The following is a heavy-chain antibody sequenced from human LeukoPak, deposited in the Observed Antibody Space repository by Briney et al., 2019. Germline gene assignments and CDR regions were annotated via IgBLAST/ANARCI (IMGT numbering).Heavy chain of an antibody. V-gene: IGHV4-34*01. CDR2: INHSGST. D-gene: IGHD2-2*02. CDR3: ARGYRYCSSTSCYNRAFDI. CDR1: GGSFSGYY. Sequence: PSETLSLTCAVYGGSFSGYYWSWIRQPPGKGLEWIGEINHSGSTNYNPSLKSRGTISLDTSKNKFSLKLSSVTAADTAVYYCARGYRYCSSTSCYNRAFDIWGQGTMVTVSS. J-gene: IGHJ3*02.